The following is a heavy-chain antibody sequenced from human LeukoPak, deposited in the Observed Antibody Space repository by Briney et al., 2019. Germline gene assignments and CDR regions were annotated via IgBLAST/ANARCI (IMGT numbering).Heavy chain of an antibody. Sequence: SETLSLTCAVYGGSFSGYFWSWLRQPPGKGLEWIGEINQSGSTNYNPSLKSRVTISVDTSKNQFSLKLSSVTAADTAVYYCARGLGIFGVSWFDPWGQGTLVTVSS. CDR1: GGSFSGYF. J-gene: IGHJ5*02. V-gene: IGHV4-34*01. CDR2: INQSGST. CDR3: ARGLGIFGVSWFDP. D-gene: IGHD3-3*01.